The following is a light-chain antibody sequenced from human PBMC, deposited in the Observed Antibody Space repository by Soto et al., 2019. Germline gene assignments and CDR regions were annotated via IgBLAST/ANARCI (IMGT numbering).Light chain of an antibody. CDR1: SSSIGTNY. CDR2: RDN. Sequence: QPVLTQPPSASGTPGQRVTISCSGSSSSIGTNYVYWYQQLPGTAPKLLIYRDNRRPSGVPDRFSGSKSGTSASLAISGLRSEDEADYYCAAWDDSLSGYVFGTGTKVTVL. V-gene: IGLV1-47*01. CDR3: AAWDDSLSGYV. J-gene: IGLJ1*01.